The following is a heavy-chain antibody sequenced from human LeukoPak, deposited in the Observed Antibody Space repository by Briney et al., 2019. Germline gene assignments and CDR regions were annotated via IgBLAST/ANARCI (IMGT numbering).Heavy chain of an antibody. D-gene: IGHD6-6*01. V-gene: IGHV1-46*01. J-gene: IGHJ5*02. CDR3: ARALIAALDWFDP. CDR2: INPSGGST. Sequence: ASVKVSCKASGYTFTSYYMHWVRQAPGQGLEWVGIINPSGGSTSYAEKFQGRVTMTRDTSTSTVYMELSSLRSEDMAVYYCARALIAALDWFDPWGQGTLVTVSS. CDR1: GYTFTSYY.